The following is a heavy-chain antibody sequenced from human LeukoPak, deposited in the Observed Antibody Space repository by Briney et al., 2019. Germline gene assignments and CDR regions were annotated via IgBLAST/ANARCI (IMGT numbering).Heavy chain of an antibody. V-gene: IGHV4-34*01. CDR2: INHSGST. J-gene: IGHJ3*02. CDR3: ARPLYCSGGSCYYGAFDI. CDR1: GGSFSGYY. D-gene: IGHD2-15*01. Sequence: PSETLSLTCAVYGGSFSGYYWSWIRQPPGKGLEWIGEINHSGSTNYNPSLKSRVTISVDTSKNQFSLKLSSVTAADTAVYYCARPLYCSGGSCYYGAFDIWDQGTMVTVSS.